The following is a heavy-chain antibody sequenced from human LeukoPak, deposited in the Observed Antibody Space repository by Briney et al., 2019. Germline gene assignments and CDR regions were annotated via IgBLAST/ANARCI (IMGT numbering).Heavy chain of an antibody. D-gene: IGHD3-3*01. V-gene: IGHV4-34*01. CDR1: GGSFSGYY. CDR3: ASILPAYYDFWSGYYTTNDAFDI. Sequence: PSETLSLTCAVYGGSFSGYYWSWIRQPPGKGLEWIGEINHSGSTNYNPSLKSRVTISVDTSKYQFSLKLSSVTAADTAVYYCASILPAYYDFWSGYYTTNDAFDIWGQGTMVTVSS. CDR2: INHSGST. J-gene: IGHJ3*02.